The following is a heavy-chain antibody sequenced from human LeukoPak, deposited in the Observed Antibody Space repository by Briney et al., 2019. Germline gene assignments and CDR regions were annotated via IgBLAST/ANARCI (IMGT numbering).Heavy chain of an antibody. Sequence: GALRLSCAASGFTFSSYAMSWVRQAPGKGLEWVSAISGSGGSTYYADSVKGRFTISRENSKNTLYLQMNSLRAEDTAVYYCAKDGYDSSGYYSVYYYYYMDVWGKGTTVTISS. J-gene: IGHJ6*03. CDR2: ISGSGGST. D-gene: IGHD3-22*01. V-gene: IGHV3-23*01. CDR1: GFTFSSYA. CDR3: AKDGYDSSGYYSVYYYYYMDV.